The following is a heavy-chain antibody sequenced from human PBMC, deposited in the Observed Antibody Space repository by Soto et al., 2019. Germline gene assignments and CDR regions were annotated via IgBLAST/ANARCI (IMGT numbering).Heavy chain of an antibody. CDR3: ARVAITLVRGVSFYYYYGMDV. CDR1: GYTFTSYA. D-gene: IGHD3-10*01. V-gene: IGHV1-3*01. J-gene: IGHJ6*02. CDR2: INAGNGNT. Sequence: ASVKVSCKASGYTFTSYAMHWVRQAPGQRLEWMGWINAGNGNTKYSQKFQGRVTMTTDTSTSTAYMELRSLRSDDTAVYYCARVAITLVRGVSFYYYYGMDVWGQGT.